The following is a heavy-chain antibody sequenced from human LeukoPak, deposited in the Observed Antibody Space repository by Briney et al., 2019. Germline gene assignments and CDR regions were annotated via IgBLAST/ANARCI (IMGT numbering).Heavy chain of an antibody. CDR1: GFTFDDYA. CDR2: ISWNSGSI. D-gene: IGHD6-19*01. Sequence: RPGGSLRLSCAASGFTFDDYAMPCVRQAPGKGLEWVSGISWNSGSIGYADSVKGRFTISRDNAKNSLYLQMNSLRAEDTALYYCAKDRGSGWRAFDIWGQGTMVTVSS. V-gene: IGHV3-9*01. CDR3: AKDRGSGWRAFDI. J-gene: IGHJ3*02.